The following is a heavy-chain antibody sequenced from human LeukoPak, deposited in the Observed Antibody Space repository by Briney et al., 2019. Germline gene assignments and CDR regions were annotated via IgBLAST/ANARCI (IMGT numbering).Heavy chain of an antibody. D-gene: IGHD3-16*01. CDR2: VKSDGSST. CDR3: ARRGAASDAFDI. CDR1: GFTFISYW. V-gene: IGHV3-74*01. J-gene: IGHJ3*02. Sequence: SGGSLRLSCAASGFTFISYWMHWVRQAPGKGLMWVSRVKSDGSSTSDADSVKGRFTISRDNAKNTLYLQMNSLRAEDTAVYYCARRGAASDAFDIWGQGTMVTVSS.